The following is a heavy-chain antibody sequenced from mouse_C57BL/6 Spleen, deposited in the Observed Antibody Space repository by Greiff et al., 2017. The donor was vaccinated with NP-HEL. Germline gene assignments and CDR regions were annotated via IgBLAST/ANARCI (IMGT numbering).Heavy chain of an antibody. CDR3: ARVGGFFDY. J-gene: IGHJ2*01. CDR2: ISYDGSN. V-gene: IGHV3-6*01. Sequence: EVKLVESGPGLVKPSQSLSLPCSVTGYSITSGYYWNWIRQFPGNKLEWMGYISYDGSNNYNPSLKNRISITRDTSKNQFFLKLNSVTTEDTATYYCARVGGFFDYWGQGTTLTVSS. CDR1: GYSITSGYY.